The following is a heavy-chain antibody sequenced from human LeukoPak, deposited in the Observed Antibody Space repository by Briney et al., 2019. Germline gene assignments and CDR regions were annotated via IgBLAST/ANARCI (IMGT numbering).Heavy chain of an antibody. CDR1: GYSFTSYW. V-gene: IGHV5-51*01. CDR2: IYPGDSDT. J-gene: IGHJ3*02. Sequence: GESLKISCKGSGYSFTSYWIGWVRQMPGKGLEWMGIIYPGDSDTRYSPSFQGQVTISADKSISTAYLQWSSLKASDTAMYYCAARGWIEGAGEDAFDIWGQGTMVTVSS. D-gene: IGHD6-19*01. CDR3: AARGWIEGAGEDAFDI.